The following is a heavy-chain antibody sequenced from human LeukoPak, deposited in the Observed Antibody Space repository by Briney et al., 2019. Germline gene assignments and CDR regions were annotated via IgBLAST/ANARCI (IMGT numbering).Heavy chain of an antibody. CDR3: AKDDRLLRFLH. Sequence: PGGSLRLSCAASGLIFSTYGMHWVRQAPGKGLEWVSGIIGSGGTTYYADSVKGRFTIFRDNSKNTVYLQINNLRDEDTAVYYCAKDDRLLRFLHWGQGTLVTVSS. D-gene: IGHD3-16*01. CDR2: IIGSGGTT. CDR1: GLIFSTYG. J-gene: IGHJ4*02. V-gene: IGHV3-23*01.